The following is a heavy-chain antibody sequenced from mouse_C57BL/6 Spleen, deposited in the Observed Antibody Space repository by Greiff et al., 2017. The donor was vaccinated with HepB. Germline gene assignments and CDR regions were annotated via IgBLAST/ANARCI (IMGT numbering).Heavy chain of an antibody. CDR2: INPSTGGT. D-gene: IGHD1-1*01. V-gene: IGHV1-42*01. Sequence: VQLQQSGPELVKPGASVKISCKASGYSFTGYYMNWVKQSPEKSLEWIGEINPSTGGTTYNQKFKAKATLTVDKSSSTAYMQLKSLTSEYSAVYYCASPGSSCDYWGQGTTLTVSS. CDR1: GYSFTGYY. J-gene: IGHJ2*01. CDR3: ASPGSSCDY.